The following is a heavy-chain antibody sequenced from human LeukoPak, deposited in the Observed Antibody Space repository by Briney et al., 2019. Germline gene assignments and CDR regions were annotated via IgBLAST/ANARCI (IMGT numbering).Heavy chain of an antibody. Sequence: PSETLSLTCTVSGDSISNFYWSWIRQPPGKGLEWIGYIYYSGNTNYNPSLRSRVTISVDTSKNQFSLRLTSVTAADTAVYYCARDKGTSYLSSFDYWGQGTLVTVSS. CDR1: GDSISNFY. CDR3: ARDKGTSYLSSFDY. J-gene: IGHJ4*02. CDR2: IYYSGNT. D-gene: IGHD6-6*01. V-gene: IGHV4-59*01.